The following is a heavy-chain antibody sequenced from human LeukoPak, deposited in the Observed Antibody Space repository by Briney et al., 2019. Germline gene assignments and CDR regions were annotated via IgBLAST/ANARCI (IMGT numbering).Heavy chain of an antibody. V-gene: IGHV1-18*04. J-gene: IGHJ6*03. CDR3: ARGLQPDYYYYYMDV. CDR1: GYTFTGYY. CDR2: ISAYNGNT. Sequence: ASVKVSCKASGYTFTGYYMHWVRQAPGQGLEWMGWISAYNGNTNYAQKLQGRVTMTTDTSTSTAYMELRSLRSDDTAVYYCARGLQPDYYYYYMDVWGKGTTVTVSS. D-gene: IGHD2-15*01.